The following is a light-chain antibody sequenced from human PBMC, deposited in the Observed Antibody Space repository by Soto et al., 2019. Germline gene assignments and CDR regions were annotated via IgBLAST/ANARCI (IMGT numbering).Light chain of an antibody. CDR1: QSVRSY. CDR3: QQRSNWPST. V-gene: IGKV3-11*01. J-gene: IGKJ4*01. CDR2: DAF. Sequence: EIVLTQSPVTLSLSPGERATLSCRASQSVRSYLAWYQQKPGQAPRLLIYDAFKMATGIPARFSGSGSGTDFKLSISSLEPEDFAVYYCQQRSNWPSTFGGGNKVEIK.